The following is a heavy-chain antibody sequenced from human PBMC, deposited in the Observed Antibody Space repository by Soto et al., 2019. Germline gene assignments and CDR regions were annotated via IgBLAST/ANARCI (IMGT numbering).Heavy chain of an antibody. D-gene: IGHD4-4*01. V-gene: IGHV3-7*01. J-gene: IGHJ6*02. CDR1: GFTFSSYW. CDR3: ARDRSYYSNYYYYGMDV. Sequence: GGSLRLSCAASGFTFSSYWMSWVRQAPGKGLEWVANIKQDGSEKYYVDSVKGRFTISRDNAKNSLYLQMNSLRAEDTAVYYCARDRSYYSNYYYYGMDVWGQGTTVTVSS. CDR2: IKQDGSEK.